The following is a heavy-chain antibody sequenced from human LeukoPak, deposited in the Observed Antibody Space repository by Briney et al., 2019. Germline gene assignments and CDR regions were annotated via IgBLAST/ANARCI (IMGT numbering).Heavy chain of an antibody. D-gene: IGHD5-18*01. J-gene: IGHJ4*02. CDR2: INHSGST. V-gene: IGHV4-34*01. CDR3: ARGRPIQLWSPSHYFDY. CDR1: GGSFSGYY. Sequence: PSETLSLTCAVYGGSFSGYYWSWIRQPPGKGLEWIGEINHSGSTNYNPSLKSRVTISVDTSKNQFSLKLSSVTAADTAVYYCARGRPIQLWSPSHYFDYWGQGTLVTVSS.